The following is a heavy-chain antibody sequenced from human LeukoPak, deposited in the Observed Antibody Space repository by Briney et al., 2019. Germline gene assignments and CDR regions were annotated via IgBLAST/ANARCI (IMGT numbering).Heavy chain of an antibody. D-gene: IGHD1-26*01. Sequence: SETLSLTCSVSGGSISGYYWSWIRQPPGKGLEWIGYIHYSGSTNYNPSLKSRVTISVDTSKNQFSLQLDSVTPEDTAVYYCTRGWDLGPWGQGTMVTVSS. CDR2: IHYSGST. J-gene: IGHJ3*01. V-gene: IGHV4-59*12. CDR3: TRGWDLGP. CDR1: GGSISGYY.